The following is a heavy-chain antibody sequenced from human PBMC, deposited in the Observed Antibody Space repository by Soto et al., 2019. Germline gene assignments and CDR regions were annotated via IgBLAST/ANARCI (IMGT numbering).Heavy chain of an antibody. D-gene: IGHD3-22*01. J-gene: IGHJ4*02. Sequence: QVQLVQSGAEVKKPGSSVKVSCKASGGTFSSYAISWVRQAPGQGLEWMGGIIPIFGTANYAQKFQGRVTITADESTRAAYKELSSLRSEDTAVYYCARDGGDSSGYYSTFDYWGQGTLVTVSS. CDR1: GGTFSSYA. V-gene: IGHV1-69*01. CDR2: IIPIFGTA. CDR3: ARDGGDSSGYYSTFDY.